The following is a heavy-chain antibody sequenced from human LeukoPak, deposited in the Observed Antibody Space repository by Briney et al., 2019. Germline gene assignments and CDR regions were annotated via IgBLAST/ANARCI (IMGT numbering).Heavy chain of an antibody. V-gene: IGHV4-59*01. CDR2: IYQTTT. Sequence: GSLRLSCAASGFTFSSYARTWVRQFPGKGLEWVGYIYQTTTTYNPSLKGRATISADMSQNQLSLKVTSVIAADTAVYYCARNFPGRTEDVWGKGTTVIVSS. D-gene: IGHD1-14*01. CDR1: GFTFSSYA. J-gene: IGHJ6*04. CDR3: ARNFPGRTEDV.